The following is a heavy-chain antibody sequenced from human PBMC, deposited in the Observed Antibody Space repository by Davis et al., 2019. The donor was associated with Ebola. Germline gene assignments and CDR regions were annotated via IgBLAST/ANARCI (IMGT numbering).Heavy chain of an antibody. D-gene: IGHD6-19*01. CDR3: ARGRNGGWDFDY. CDR2: ISAYNGNT. J-gene: IGHJ4*02. V-gene: IGHV1-18*01. CDR1: GYTFTSYG. Sequence: ASVKVSCKASGYTFTSYGISWVRQAPGQGLEWMGWISAYNGNTNYAQKLQGRVTMTTDTSTSTAYMELRSLTSDDTAEYFCARGRNGGWDFDYWGQGTLVTVSS.